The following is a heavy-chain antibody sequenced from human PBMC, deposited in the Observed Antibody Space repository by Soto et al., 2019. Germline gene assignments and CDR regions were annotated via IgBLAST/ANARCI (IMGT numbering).Heavy chain of an antibody. V-gene: IGHV1-3*01. CDR1: GYTFTSYA. J-gene: IGHJ6*02. CDR2: INAGNGNT. D-gene: IGHD1-1*01. Sequence: ASVKVSCKASGYTFTSYAMHWVRQAPGQRLEWMGWINAGNGNTKYSQKFQGRVTITRDTSASTAYMELSSLRSEDTAVYYCARAPGGTHSYYYGMDVWGQGTTVTVSS. CDR3: ARAPGGTHSYYYGMDV.